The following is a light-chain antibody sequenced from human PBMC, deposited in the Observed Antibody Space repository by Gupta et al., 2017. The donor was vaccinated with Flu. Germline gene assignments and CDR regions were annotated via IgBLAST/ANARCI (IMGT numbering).Light chain of an antibody. V-gene: IGLV1-40*01. CDR2: ANN. CDR1: SANIGAGYD. CDR3: QSYDSSLSAYV. J-gene: IGLJ1*01. Sequence: GQRVTIACTGGSANIGAGYDVQWYQQLPGTAPKLLIYANNDRPSGVPDRFSGSKSDISASLAITGLQSGDEADYYCQSYDSSLSAYVFGTGTKVTVL.